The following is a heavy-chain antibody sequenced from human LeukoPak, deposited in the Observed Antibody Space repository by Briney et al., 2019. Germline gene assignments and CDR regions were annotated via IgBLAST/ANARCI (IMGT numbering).Heavy chain of an antibody. CDR3: ARGSSFDGYCSAGACDAGYYDS. J-gene: IGHJ4*02. D-gene: IGHD2-15*01. CDR2: INHRGSS. Sequence: SETLSLTCAVYGESFSAYFWNWIRHAPGNPLEYIGEINHRGSSHYNPSLKTRVTLSVDTSKNQFSLKLTSVTAADTAVYFCARGSSFDGYCSAGACDAGYYDSWGQGTPVTVSS. V-gene: IGHV4-34*01. CDR1: GESFSAYF.